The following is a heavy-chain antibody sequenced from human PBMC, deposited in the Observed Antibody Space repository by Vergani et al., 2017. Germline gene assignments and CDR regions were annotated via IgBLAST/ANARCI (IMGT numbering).Heavy chain of an antibody. Sequence: EVQLLESGGGLVQPGGSLRLSCAASGFTFSSYAMSWVRQAPGKGLEWVSAISGSGGSTYYADSVKGRFTISRDNSKNTLYLQMNSLRAEDTAVYYCAKDDWDIVATMTGGVGNYFDYWGQGTLVTVSS. CDR3: AKDDWDIVATMTGGVGNYFDY. CDR2: ISGSGGST. D-gene: IGHD5-12*01. J-gene: IGHJ4*02. CDR1: GFTFSSYA. V-gene: IGHV3-23*01.